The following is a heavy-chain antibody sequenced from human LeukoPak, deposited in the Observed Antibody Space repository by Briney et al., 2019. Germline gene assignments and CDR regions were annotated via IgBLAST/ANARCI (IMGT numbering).Heavy chain of an antibody. CDR1: GFTFTSYV. CDR3: AKVRYFGPSAFDI. J-gene: IGHJ3*02. D-gene: IGHD3-9*01. Sequence: PGTSLRLSCAASGFTFTSYVMHWVRQAPGKGLEWVAVIWYDGSNKYYVDSVKGRFTISRDNSKNTLYLQMNSLRAEDTAVYYCAKVRYFGPSAFDIWGQGTMVTVSS. CDR2: IWYDGSNK. V-gene: IGHV3-33*06.